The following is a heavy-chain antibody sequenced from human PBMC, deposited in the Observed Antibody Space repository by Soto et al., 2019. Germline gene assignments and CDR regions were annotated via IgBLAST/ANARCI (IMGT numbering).Heavy chain of an antibody. V-gene: IGHV4-34*01. CDR2: INHSGST. Sequence: PSETLSLTCAVYGGSFSGYYWSWIRQPPGKGMEWIGEINHSGSTNYNPSLKSRVTIPVDTSKNQFSLKLSSVTAADTAVYYCATVAPLGYSYGGYYYYGMDVWGQGTTVTVSS. CDR1: GGSFSGYY. CDR3: ATVAPLGYSYGGYYYYGMDV. D-gene: IGHD5-18*01. J-gene: IGHJ6*02.